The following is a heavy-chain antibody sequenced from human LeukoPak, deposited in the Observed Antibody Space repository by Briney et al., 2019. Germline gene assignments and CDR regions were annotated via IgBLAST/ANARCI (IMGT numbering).Heavy chain of an antibody. CDR1: GYAFTSYD. CDR2: MNPNSGNG. V-gene: IGHV1-8*03. CDR3: ARELRRDDI. Sequence: ASVKVSCKASGYAFTSYDINWVRQATGQGLEWMGYMNPNSGNGGYAQKFQGRVTITTDTSISTAYMELSGLTSEDTAVYYCARELRRDDIWGQGTLVTVSS. D-gene: IGHD6-25*01. J-gene: IGHJ3*02.